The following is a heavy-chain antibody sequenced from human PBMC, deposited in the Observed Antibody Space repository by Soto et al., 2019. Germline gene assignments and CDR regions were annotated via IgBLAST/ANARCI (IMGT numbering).Heavy chain of an antibody. CDR3: SRWGRSGWDTGFY. CDR1: GYTFTSYD. V-gene: IGHV1-8*01. Sequence: QVKLVQSGAEVKKPGASVKVSCKASGYTFTSYDMNWVRQAPGQGLEWLGRMNPSNGKVDYGQDFQGRVTMTMDTSVRTADMELTSLRSEDTAVYYCSRWGRSGWDTGFYWGQGTLVTVSS. J-gene: IGHJ4*02. D-gene: IGHD6-19*01. CDR2: MNPSNGKV.